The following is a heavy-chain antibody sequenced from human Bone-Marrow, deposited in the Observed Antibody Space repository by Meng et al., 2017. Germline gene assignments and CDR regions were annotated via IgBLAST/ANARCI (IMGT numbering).Heavy chain of an antibody. CDR2: IYYSGST. CDR1: GGSISSYY. V-gene: IGHV4-59*01. Sequence: ESLKISCIVSGGSISSYYWSWIRQPPGKGLEWIGYIYYSGSTNYNPSLKSRVTISVDTSKNQFSLKLSSVTAADTAVYYCARGPTTMAHDFDYWGQGTLVTVSS. J-gene: IGHJ4*02. CDR3: ARGPTTMAHDFDY. D-gene: IGHD4-11*01.